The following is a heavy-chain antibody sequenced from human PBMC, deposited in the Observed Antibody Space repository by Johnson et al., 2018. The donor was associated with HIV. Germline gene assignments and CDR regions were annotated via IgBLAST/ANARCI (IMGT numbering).Heavy chain of an antibody. J-gene: IGHJ3*02. CDR1: GFTFSSYA. D-gene: IGHD6-6*01. CDR2: ISYDGTNE. Sequence: VQLVESGGGVVQPGRSLRLSCAASGFTFSSYAMSWVRQAPGKGLEWVAVISYDGTNEYYADSVKGRLTISRDNAKNSLYLQMSSLRAEDTAVYYCARDLAIGGRTDAFDIWGQGTMVTVSS. V-gene: IGHV3-30*04. CDR3: ARDLAIGGRTDAFDI.